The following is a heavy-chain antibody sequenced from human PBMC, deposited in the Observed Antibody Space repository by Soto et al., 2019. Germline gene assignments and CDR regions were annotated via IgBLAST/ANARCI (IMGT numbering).Heavy chain of an antibody. CDR3: ARGGPTYYYDSSGYYFHY. J-gene: IGHJ4*02. D-gene: IGHD3-22*01. V-gene: IGHV4-34*01. Sequence: SETLSLTCAVYSGSFSGYYWSWIRQPPGKGLEWIGEINHSGSTNYNPSLKSRVTISVDTSKNQFSLKLSSVTAADTAVYYCARGGPTYYYDSSGYYFHYWGQGTLVTVSS. CDR2: INHSGST. CDR1: SGSFSGYY.